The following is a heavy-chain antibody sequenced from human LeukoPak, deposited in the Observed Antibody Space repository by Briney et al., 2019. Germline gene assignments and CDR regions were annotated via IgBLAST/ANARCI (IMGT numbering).Heavy chain of an antibody. CDR1: GGSFSGYY. CDR2: INHSGST. Sequence: SETLSLTCAVYGGSFSGYYWSWIRQSPGKGLEWIGEINHSGSTHYNPSLESRVTISVDTSKNQFSLKLSSVTAADTAVYYCARGRYNWNPWGQGTLVTVSS. D-gene: IGHD1-20*01. V-gene: IGHV4-34*01. J-gene: IGHJ5*02. CDR3: ARGRYNWNP.